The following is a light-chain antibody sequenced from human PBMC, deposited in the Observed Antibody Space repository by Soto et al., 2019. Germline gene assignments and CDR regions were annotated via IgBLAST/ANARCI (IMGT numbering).Light chain of an antibody. V-gene: IGKV1-39*01. CDR2: AAS. CDR1: QSISSY. J-gene: IGKJ1*01. Sequence: DIQMTQSPSSLSASVGDRVTITCRASQSISSYLNWYQQKPGKAPKLLIYAASSLQSGVPSRFSGSRSGPDFTLTISSLQPEDFETYYCQQSYSSPPTFGQGTKVDIK. CDR3: QQSYSSPPT.